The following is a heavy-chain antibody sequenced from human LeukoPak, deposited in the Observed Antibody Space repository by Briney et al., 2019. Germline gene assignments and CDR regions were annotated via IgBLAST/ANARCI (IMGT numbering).Heavy chain of an antibody. J-gene: IGHJ4*02. CDR3: AREAVTTSLFDY. Sequence: GRSLRLSCAASGFTFSSYEMNWVRQAPGKGLEWVSYISSSGSTIYYADSVKGRFTISRDNAKNSLYLQMNSLRAEDTAVYYCAREAVTTSLFDYWGQGTLVTVSS. D-gene: IGHD4-17*01. V-gene: IGHV3-48*03. CDR1: GFTFSSYE. CDR2: ISSSGSTI.